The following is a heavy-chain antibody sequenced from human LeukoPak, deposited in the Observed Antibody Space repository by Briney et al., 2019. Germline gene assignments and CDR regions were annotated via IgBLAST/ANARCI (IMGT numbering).Heavy chain of an antibody. CDR1: GXTFSSYG. CDR3: ARAGYCSGGSCYGVDY. Sequence: GGSLRLSCAASGXTFSSYGMHWVRQAPGKGLEWVAVIWYDGSNKYYADSVKGRFTISRDNSKNTLYLRMNSLRAEDTAVYYCARAGYCSGGSCYGVDYWGQGTLVTVSS. V-gene: IGHV3-33*01. CDR2: IWYDGSNK. D-gene: IGHD2-15*01. J-gene: IGHJ4*02.